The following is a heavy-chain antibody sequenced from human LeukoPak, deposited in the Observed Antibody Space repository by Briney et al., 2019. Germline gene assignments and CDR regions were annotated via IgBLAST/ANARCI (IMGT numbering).Heavy chain of an antibody. V-gene: IGHV3-21*01. CDR3: ARGGIITSYAFEI. Sequence: PGGSLRLSCAASGFTFSSYAMSWVRQAPGKGLEWVSSISSSSTYIYSADSVKGRFTISRDNAKNSLYLQMDSLRAEDTAVYYCARGGIITSYAFEIWGQGAMVTVSS. CDR2: ISSSSTYI. D-gene: IGHD1-26*01. CDR1: GFTFSSYA. J-gene: IGHJ3*02.